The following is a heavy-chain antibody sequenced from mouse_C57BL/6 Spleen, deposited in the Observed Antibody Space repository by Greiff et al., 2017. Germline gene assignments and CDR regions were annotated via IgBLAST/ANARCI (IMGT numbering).Heavy chain of an antibody. CDR2: IDPETGGT. Sequence: VQRVESGAELVRPGASVTLSCKASGYTFTDYEMHWVKQTPVHGLEWIGAIDPETGGTAYNQKFKGKAILTADKSSSTAYMELRSLTSEDSAVYYCTRRSVVERGYAMDYWGQGTSVTVSS. J-gene: IGHJ4*01. CDR1: GYTFTDYE. CDR3: TRRSVVERGYAMDY. V-gene: IGHV1-15*01. D-gene: IGHD1-1*01.